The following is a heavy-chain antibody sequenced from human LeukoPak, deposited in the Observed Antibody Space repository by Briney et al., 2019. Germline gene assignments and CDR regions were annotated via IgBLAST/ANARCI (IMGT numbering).Heavy chain of an antibody. D-gene: IGHD1-26*01. CDR3: ARDRGGSYSDY. CDR2: INPNNGGT. V-gene: IGHV1-2*06. Sequence: GASVKVSCKASGYTFTGYYMHWVRQAPGQGLEWMGRINPNNGGTNCAQKFQGRVTMTRDTSISTAYMELSRLRSDDTAVYYCARDRGGSYSDYWGQGTLVTVSS. CDR1: GYTFTGYY. J-gene: IGHJ4*02.